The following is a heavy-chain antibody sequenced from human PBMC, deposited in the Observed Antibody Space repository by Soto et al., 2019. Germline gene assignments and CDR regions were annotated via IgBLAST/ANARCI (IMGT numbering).Heavy chain of an antibody. J-gene: IGHJ4*02. CDR2: INAGNGNT. CDR1: GYTFTSYA. D-gene: IGHD2-2*01. Sequence: ASVKVSCKASGYTFTSYAMHWVRQAPGQRLEWMGWINAGNGNTKYSQKFQGRVTITRDTSASTAYMELSSLRSEDTAVYYCARDVGIVVVPAARVFDYWGQGSLVTVSS. CDR3: ARDVGIVVVPAARVFDY. V-gene: IGHV1-3*01.